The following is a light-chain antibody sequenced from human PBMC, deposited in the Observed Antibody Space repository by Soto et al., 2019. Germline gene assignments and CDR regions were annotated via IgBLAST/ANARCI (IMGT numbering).Light chain of an antibody. J-gene: IGKJ2*01. CDR3: QQYRRSPPYT. CDR1: QSVSSNY. CDR2: GAS. V-gene: IGKV3-20*01. Sequence: EIVLTQSPGTLSLSPGERATLSCRASQSVSSNYLAWYQQKPGQPPRLLIYGASSRATGIPDRFSGSGSGTDFTLTISSLEPEDFAVYYCQQYRRSPPYTFGQGTKLEIK.